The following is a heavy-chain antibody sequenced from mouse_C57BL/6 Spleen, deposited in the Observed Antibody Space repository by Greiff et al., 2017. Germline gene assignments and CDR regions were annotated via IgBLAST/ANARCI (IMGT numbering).Heavy chain of an antibody. Sequence: EVQLQESGPGLVKPSQSLSLTCSVTGYSITSGYYWNWIRQFPGNKLEWMGYISYDGSNNYNPSLKNRISITRDTTKNQFFLKLNSVTTEDTATYYCASYSNYLCYFDYWGQGTTLTVSS. D-gene: IGHD2-5*01. J-gene: IGHJ2*01. V-gene: IGHV3-6*01. CDR2: ISYDGSN. CDR3: ASYSNYLCYFDY. CDR1: GYSITSGYY.